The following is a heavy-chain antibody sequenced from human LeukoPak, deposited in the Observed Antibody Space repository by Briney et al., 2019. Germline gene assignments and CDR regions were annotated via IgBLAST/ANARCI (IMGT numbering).Heavy chain of an antibody. CDR3: ASPVLLWFGELSKYILDY. D-gene: IGHD3-10*01. J-gene: IGHJ4*02. CDR1: GYTFPSYY. Sequence: ASVKVSCKASGYTFPSYYMHWVRQAPGQGLEWVGIINPSGGSTSYAQKFQGRVTMTRDTSTSTVYMELSSLRSEDTAVYYCASPVLLWFGELSKYILDYWGQGTLVTVSS. CDR2: INPSGGST. V-gene: IGHV1-46*01.